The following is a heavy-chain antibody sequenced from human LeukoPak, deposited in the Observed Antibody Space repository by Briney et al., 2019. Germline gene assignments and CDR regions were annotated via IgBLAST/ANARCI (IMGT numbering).Heavy chain of an antibody. Sequence: GGSLRLSCAASGFTFSSYGMHWVRQAPGKGLEWVAFIRYDGSNKYYTDSVKSRFTISRDDSKNTVYLQMNGLRAEDTAVYYCAKDQGNWAYFDYWGQGTLVTVSS. V-gene: IGHV3-30*02. CDR2: IRYDGSNK. D-gene: IGHD3-16*01. CDR1: GFTFSSYG. CDR3: AKDQGNWAYFDY. J-gene: IGHJ4*02.